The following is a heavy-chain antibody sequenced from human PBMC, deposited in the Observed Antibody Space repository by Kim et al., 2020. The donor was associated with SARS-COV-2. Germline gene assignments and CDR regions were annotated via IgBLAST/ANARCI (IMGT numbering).Heavy chain of an antibody. CDR3: VRGGGSILFDS. CDR1: GFTFSSYN. D-gene: IGHD2-21*01. Sequence: GGSLRLSCAASGFTFSSYNMNWVRQAPGKGLEWVSCISGTNNFIYYGDSVKGRFAISRDNAKNLLFLEMNNMRAEDTAVYYCVRGGGSILFDSWGQGTLVTVSS. J-gene: IGHJ5*01. CDR2: ISGTNNFI. V-gene: IGHV3-21*04.